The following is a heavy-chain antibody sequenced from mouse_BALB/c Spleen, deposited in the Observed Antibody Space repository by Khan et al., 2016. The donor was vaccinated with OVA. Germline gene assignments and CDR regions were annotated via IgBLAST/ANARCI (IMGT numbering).Heavy chain of an antibody. J-gene: IGHJ3*01. D-gene: IGHD1-1*02. V-gene: IGHV1S137*01. Sequence: VQLQESGAELVRPGVSVKISCKASGYTFTDYAMHWVKQRHAKCLEWIGVISTNYGDADYNQKFQGKASMTVDRSSSTVYMELARLTSEDSAIYYCVRGGKFAYWGQGTLVTVSA. CDR1: GYTFTDYA. CDR3: VRGGKFAY. CDR2: ISTNYGDA.